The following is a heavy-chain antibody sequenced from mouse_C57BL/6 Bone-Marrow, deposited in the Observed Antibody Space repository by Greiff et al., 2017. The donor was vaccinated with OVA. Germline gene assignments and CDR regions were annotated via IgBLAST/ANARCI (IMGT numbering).Heavy chain of an antibody. D-gene: IGHD1-1*01. CDR3: ANYYYGSRFDY. CDR1: GYTFTSYG. Sequence: VQLQQSGAELARPGASVKLSCKASGYTFTSYGLSWVKQRTGQGLEWIGEIYPRSGNTYYNEKFKGKATLTADKSSSTAYMELRSLTSEDSAVYFCANYYYGSRFDYWGQGTTLTVSS. V-gene: IGHV1-81*01. CDR2: IYPRSGNT. J-gene: IGHJ2*01.